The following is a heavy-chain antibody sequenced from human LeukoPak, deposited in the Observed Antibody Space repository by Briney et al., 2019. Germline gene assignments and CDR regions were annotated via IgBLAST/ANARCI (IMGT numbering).Heavy chain of an antibody. J-gene: IGHJ4*02. V-gene: IGHV3-74*01. CDR2: INSDGSTT. Sequence: GGSLRLSCVASGFMFGDYWMRWVRQAPGKGLVWVSRINSDGSTTNYADSVKGRFIISRDNAKNTLYLQMNSLRAEDTAVYYCTRPESSSSLACDHWGQGTLVTVSS. D-gene: IGHD2-2*01. CDR3: TRPESSSSLACDH. CDR1: GFMFGDYW.